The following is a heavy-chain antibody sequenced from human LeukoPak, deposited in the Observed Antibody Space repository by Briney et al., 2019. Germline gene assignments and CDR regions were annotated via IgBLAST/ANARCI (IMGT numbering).Heavy chain of an antibody. CDR3: AREALGTVAGLGGAFDI. CDR1: GFTFSSYG. Sequence: GGSLRLSCATSGFTFSSYGMDWVRQAPGTGLGWVAVRWYGGSDTNYADSVKDRFTISRDNSNNTLYLKMNSLRAEDTAVYYCAREALGTVAGLGGAFDIWGQGTMVTVSS. D-gene: IGHD6-19*01. J-gene: IGHJ3*02. V-gene: IGHV3-33*01. CDR2: RWYGGSDT.